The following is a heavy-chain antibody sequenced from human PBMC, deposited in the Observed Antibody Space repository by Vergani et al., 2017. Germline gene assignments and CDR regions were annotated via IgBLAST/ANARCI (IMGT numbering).Heavy chain of an antibody. J-gene: IGHJ4*02. V-gene: IGHV3-30*03. CDR1: GFSFGSYG. CDR2: ISNDGGNK. Sequence: QVQLVESGGNVVQSGTSLRLSCAASGFSFGSYGMHWVRQSPGKGLEWVAVISNDGGNKYYADSVKGRFTISRDNAKNSLYLQMNSLSAEDTALYYCVRDLKEFYYDSTTGLSHWGQGTLVTVSS. CDR3: VRDLKEFYYDSTTGLSH. D-gene: IGHD3-22*01.